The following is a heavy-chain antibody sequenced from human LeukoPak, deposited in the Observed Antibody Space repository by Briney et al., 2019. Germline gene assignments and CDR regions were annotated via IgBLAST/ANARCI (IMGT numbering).Heavy chain of an antibody. CDR1: GFTFDDYA. V-gene: IGHV3-9*01. CDR2: ISWNSGSI. D-gene: IGHD3-9*01. J-gene: IGHJ6*02. Sequence: GRSLRLSCAASGFTFDDYAMHWVRQAPGKGLEWVSGISWNSGSIGYADSVKGRFTISRDNAKNSLYLQMNSLRAEDTALYYCAKDRGPPKYYDILTGYYPLYYYYGMDVWGQGTTVTVSS. CDR3: AKDRGPPKYYDILTGYYPLYYYYGMDV.